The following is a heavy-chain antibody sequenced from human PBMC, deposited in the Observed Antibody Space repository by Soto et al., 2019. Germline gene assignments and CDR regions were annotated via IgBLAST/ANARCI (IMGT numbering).Heavy chain of an antibody. CDR1: GFTFSSYA. CDR3: ARDLGFGADTEYYFDY. J-gene: IGHJ4*02. V-gene: IGHV3-30-3*01. Sequence: QVQLVESGGGVVQPGRSLRLSCAASGFTFSSYAMHWVRQAPGKGLEWVAVISYDGSNKYYADSVKGRFTISRDNSKNPLDLQMNSLRAEDTAVSYCARDLGFGADTEYYFDYRGQGTLVTVPS. D-gene: IGHD3-10*01. CDR2: ISYDGSNK.